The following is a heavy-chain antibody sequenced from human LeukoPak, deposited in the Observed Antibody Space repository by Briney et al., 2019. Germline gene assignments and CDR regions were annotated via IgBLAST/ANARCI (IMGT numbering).Heavy chain of an antibody. Sequence: ASVKVSCKASGYTFTGYYMHWVRQAPGQGLEWMGPINPNSGGTNYAQKFQGRVTMTRDTSISTAYMELSRLRSDDTAVYYCARRPFYDSSGYYYVELDYWGQGTLVTVSS. J-gene: IGHJ4*02. D-gene: IGHD3-22*01. CDR1: GYTFTGYY. V-gene: IGHV1-2*06. CDR2: INPNSGGT. CDR3: ARRPFYDSSGYYYVELDY.